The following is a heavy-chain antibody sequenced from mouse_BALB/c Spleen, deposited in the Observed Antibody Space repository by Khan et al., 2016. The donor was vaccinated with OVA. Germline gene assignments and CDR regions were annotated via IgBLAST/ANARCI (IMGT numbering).Heavy chain of an antibody. Sequence: QVQLQQSGAELAKPGASVKMSCTASGYTFPSYWMHWIKQRPGQGLEWIGYINPTSGYTDYNQKFKDKATLTADKSSSTAYMQLSSLTSDDSAVYYGARDRIDYWGQGTALTVSS. V-gene: IGHV1-7*01. CDR3: ARDRIDY. CDR1: GYTFPSYW. CDR2: INPTSGYT. J-gene: IGHJ2*01.